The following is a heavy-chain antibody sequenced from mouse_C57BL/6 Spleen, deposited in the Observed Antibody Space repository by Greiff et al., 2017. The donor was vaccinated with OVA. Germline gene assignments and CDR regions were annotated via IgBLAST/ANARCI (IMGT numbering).Heavy chain of an antibody. CDR2: IYPRDGST. V-gene: IGHV1-85*01. Sequence: VQLQQSGPELVKPGASVKLSCKASGYTFTSYDINWVKQRPGQGLEWIGCIYPRDGSTKYNEKFKGKATLTVDTTSSTANMDLHRLTSKNAAVYFCARERAYYSNLYAMDYWGQGTSVTVSS. J-gene: IGHJ4*01. D-gene: IGHD2-5*01. CDR3: ARERAYYSNLYAMDY. CDR1: GYTFTSYD.